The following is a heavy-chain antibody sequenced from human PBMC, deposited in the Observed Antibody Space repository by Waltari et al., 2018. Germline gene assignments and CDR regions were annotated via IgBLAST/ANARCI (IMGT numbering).Heavy chain of an antibody. D-gene: IGHD6-25*01. Sequence: EVQLVESGGGLVQPGGSLKLSCAASGLTFSASALHWVGQGPGQGAGWVGRIRSCAHNSGTTYDDAVRVRFSISRDESKSTVYFHMNSLKTEDTAVYYCTTWGLSGQPRPDNWFDPWGQGTLVTVSS. J-gene: IGHJ5*02. V-gene: IGHV3-73*01. CDR3: TTWGLSGQPRPDNWFDP. CDR1: GLTFSASA. CDR2: IRSCAHNSGT.